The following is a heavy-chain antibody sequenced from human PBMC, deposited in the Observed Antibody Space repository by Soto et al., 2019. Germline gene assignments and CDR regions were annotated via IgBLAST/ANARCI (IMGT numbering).Heavy chain of an antibody. Sequence: QVQLQQWGAGLLKPSETLSLTCAVYGGSFSGYYWSWIRQPPGKGLEWIGEINHSGSTNYNPSLKSRVTISVDTSKNQYSLQLSSVTAADTAVYYCARKEGSGSYPNFFDYWGQGTLVTVSS. CDR1: GGSFSGYY. CDR3: ARKEGSGSYPNFFDY. CDR2: INHSGST. V-gene: IGHV4-34*01. D-gene: IGHD3-10*01. J-gene: IGHJ4*02.